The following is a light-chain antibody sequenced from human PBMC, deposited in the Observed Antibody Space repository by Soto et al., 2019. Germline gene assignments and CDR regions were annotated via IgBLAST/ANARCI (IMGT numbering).Light chain of an antibody. CDR2: GNN. Sequence: QSVLTQPPSVSGAPGQRVTISCTGSSNIGASYDVHWYQQLPGTAPKLLMYGNNNRPSGVPARFAGSKSGTSASLAITGLQAEDESDYYCQSYDSVLSGYVFGTVTKLTVL. CDR1: SSNIGASYD. J-gene: IGLJ1*01. V-gene: IGLV1-40*01. CDR3: QSYDSVLSGYV.